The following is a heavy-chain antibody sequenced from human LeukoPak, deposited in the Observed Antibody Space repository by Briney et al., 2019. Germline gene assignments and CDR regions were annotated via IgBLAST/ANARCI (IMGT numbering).Heavy chain of an antibody. D-gene: IGHD1-26*01. V-gene: IGHV4-39*01. CDR1: GGSDISSSYY. Sequence: SETLSLTCTVSGGSDISSSYYWGWIRQPPGKGLEWIGSISYSGTNYNNPSLKSRVSISIDTSKNQCSVKLTSVTAADTAMYYCASLGTLRSWGQGTLVTVSS. J-gene: IGHJ5*02. CDR3: ASLGTLRS. CDR2: ISYSGTN.